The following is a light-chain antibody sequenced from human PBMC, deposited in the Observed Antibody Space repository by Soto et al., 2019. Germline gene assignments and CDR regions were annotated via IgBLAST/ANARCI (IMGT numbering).Light chain of an antibody. CDR1: QSVSTY. Sequence: EIVLTQSPATLSLPPGERATLSCRASQSVSTYLAWYQLRPGQAPRLLIYDASNRATGIPARFSGSGSGTDFTLTISSLEPEDFAVYYCQQRYNWPPLTFGGGTRVEIK. CDR3: QQRYNWPPLT. CDR2: DAS. J-gene: IGKJ4*01. V-gene: IGKV3-11*01.